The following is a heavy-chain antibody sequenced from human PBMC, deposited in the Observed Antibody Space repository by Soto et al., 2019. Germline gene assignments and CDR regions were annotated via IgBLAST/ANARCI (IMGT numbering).Heavy chain of an antibody. V-gene: IGHV3-30*18. CDR2: ISYDGSNK. CDR3: AKDAPYYYDSSGYYGPFDY. J-gene: IGHJ4*02. D-gene: IGHD3-22*01. CDR1: GFTFSSYG. Sequence: XVSLRLSCAASGFTFSSYGIHWVRQAPGKGLEWVALISYDGSNKYYADSVKGRFTISRDNSKNTLYLQMNSLRAEDTAMYYCAKDAPYYYDSSGYYGPFDYWGQGTLVTVPS.